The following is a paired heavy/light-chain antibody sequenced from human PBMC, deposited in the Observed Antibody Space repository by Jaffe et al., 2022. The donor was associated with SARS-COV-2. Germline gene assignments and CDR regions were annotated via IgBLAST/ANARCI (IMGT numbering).Heavy chain of an antibody. CDR3: ARVKEDLAVSADYGIYYFDY. D-gene: IGHD6-19*01. CDR2: INGGSGNT. CDR1: GYPFTNYG. Sequence: QVQLVQSGAEVKKPGASVEVSCKASGYPFTNYGLHWVRQAPGQRPEWMGWINGGSGNTKYSQKFQGRVTITRDTSATTAYMYLSSLRSEDTAVYYCARVKEDLAVSADYGIYYFDYWGQGTLVTVSS. V-gene: IGHV1-3*01. J-gene: IGHJ4*02.
Light chain of an antibody. CDR3: QQYYYTPFT. CDR1: QSVLFSSNNKNY. CDR2: WAS. J-gene: IGKJ4*01. V-gene: IGKV4-1*01. Sequence: DIVMTQSPDSLAVSLGERATINCKSSQSVLFSSNNKNYLAWYQQKAGQPPKLLIYWASTRESGVPDRFSGSGSATDFTLTISSLQAEDVAVYYCQQYYYTPFTFGGGTTVEI.